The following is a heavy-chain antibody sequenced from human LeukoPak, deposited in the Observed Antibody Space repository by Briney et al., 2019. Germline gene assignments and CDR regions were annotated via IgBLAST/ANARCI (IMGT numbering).Heavy chain of an antibody. CDR3: APEVWELQGASDI. D-gene: IGHD1-26*01. J-gene: IGHJ3*02. CDR1: GFPFNSYW. CDR2: IKEDGSEK. V-gene: IGHV3-7*01. Sequence: GGSLRLSCAASGFPFNSYWMSWVRQAPGRGLEWVANIKEDGSEKFYVDSVKGRFTISRDNAKNSLFLQMTSLRAEDTALYYCAPEVWELQGASDIWGQGTMVTVSS.